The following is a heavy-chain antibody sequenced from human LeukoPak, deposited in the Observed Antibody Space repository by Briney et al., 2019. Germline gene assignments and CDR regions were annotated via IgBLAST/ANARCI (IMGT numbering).Heavy chain of an antibody. CDR3: ARVRVSGSYLYYFDY. CDR1: GGSISSYH. V-gene: IGHV4-4*09. Sequence: PSETLSLTCTVSGGSISSYHWSWVRQPPGKGLEWIGYILTSGSTNYNPSLKSRLTISVDTSTNQFTLKLSSVIAADTAVYYCARVRVSGSYLYYFDYWGQGTLVTVSS. D-gene: IGHD1-26*01. J-gene: IGHJ4*02. CDR2: ILTSGST.